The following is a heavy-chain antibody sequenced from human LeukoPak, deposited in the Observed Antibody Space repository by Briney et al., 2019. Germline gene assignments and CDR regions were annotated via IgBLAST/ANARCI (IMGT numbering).Heavy chain of an antibody. Sequence: GGSLRLSCAASGFSFSSYWMSWVRQAPGKGLEWVANTKEDGSEKNYVDSVKGRFTISRDNAKNSLYLQMNTLRAEDTAVYYCGRSGIVTTAVPFWGQGTLVTVSS. CDR3: GRSGIVTTAVPF. V-gene: IGHV3-7*01. D-gene: IGHD1-26*01. CDR1: GFSFSSYW. CDR2: TKEDGSEK. J-gene: IGHJ4*02.